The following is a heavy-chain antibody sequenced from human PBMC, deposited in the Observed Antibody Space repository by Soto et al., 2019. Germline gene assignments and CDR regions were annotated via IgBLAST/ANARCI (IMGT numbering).Heavy chain of an antibody. J-gene: IGHJ4*02. D-gene: IGHD5-18*01. CDR3: ARDNGYSYGYTLDH. CDR2: IYYSGST. Sequence: PSETLSLTCTVSGGSISSYYWSWIRQPPGKGLEWIGYIYYSGSTNYNPSLKSRVTISVDTSKNQFSLKLSSVTAADTAVYYCARDNGYSYGYTLDHWGQGRWSPSPQ. V-gene: IGHV4-59*01. CDR1: GGSISSYY.